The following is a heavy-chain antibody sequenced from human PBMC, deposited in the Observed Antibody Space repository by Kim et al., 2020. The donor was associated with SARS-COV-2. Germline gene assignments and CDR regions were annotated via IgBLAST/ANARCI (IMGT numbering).Heavy chain of an antibody. Sequence: SETLSLTCTVSGGSISSSSYYWGWIRQPPGKGLEWIGSIYYSGSTYYNPSLKSRVTISVDTSKNQFSLKLSSVTAADTAVYYCARDYGSGSYYGVYYYYGMDVWGQGTTVTVSS. CDR3: ARDYGSGSYYGVYYYYGMDV. D-gene: IGHD3-10*01. J-gene: IGHJ6*02. V-gene: IGHV4-39*07. CDR2: IYYSGST. CDR1: GGSISSSSYY.